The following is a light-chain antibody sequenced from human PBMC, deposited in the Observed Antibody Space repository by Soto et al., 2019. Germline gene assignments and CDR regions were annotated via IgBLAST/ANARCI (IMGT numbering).Light chain of an antibody. CDR3: QHYNSYSEA. Sequence: DIQMTQSPSTLSGSVGDRVTITWGASQSISTWLDWYQQKPGKAPKLLICAASTLQSGVPSRLRGSGSGTEFTITISSMQNDDFATYYCQHYNSYSEAFGQGTKVDIK. CDR2: AAS. CDR1: QSISTW. J-gene: IGKJ1*01. V-gene: IGKV1-5*01.